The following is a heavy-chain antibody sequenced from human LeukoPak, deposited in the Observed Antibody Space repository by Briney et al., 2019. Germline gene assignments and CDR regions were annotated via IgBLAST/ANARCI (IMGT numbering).Heavy chain of an antibody. CDR1: GYTFTGYY. CDR2: INPNSGGT. V-gene: IGHV1-2*06. J-gene: IGHJ4*02. Sequence: GASVKVSCKTSGYTFTGYYLHWVRQAPGQGLEWMGRINPNSGGTNYAQKFQGRVTMTRDTSISTAYMELSRLRSDDTAVYYCARAITPLVLELADYWGQGTLVTVSS. D-gene: IGHD1-7*01. CDR3: ARAITPLVLELADY.